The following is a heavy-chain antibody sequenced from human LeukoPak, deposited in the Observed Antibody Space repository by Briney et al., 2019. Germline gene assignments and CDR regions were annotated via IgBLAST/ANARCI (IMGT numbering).Heavy chain of an antibody. D-gene: IGHD1-7*01. V-gene: IGHV4-4*09. J-gene: IGHJ5*02. CDR3: ARHEGWNYWFDP. CDR1: GGSISSYY. Sequence: SGTLSLTCTVSGGSISSYYWSWIRQPPGKGLEWIGYIYTSGSTNYNPSLKSRVTISVDTSKNQFSLKLSSVTAADTAVYYCARHEGWNYWFDPWGQGTLVTVSS. CDR2: IYTSGST.